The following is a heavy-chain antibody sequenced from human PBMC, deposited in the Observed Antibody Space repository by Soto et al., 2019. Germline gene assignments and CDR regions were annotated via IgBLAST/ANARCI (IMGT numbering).Heavy chain of an antibody. CDR2: IIPILGIA. J-gene: IGHJ1*01. CDR1: GGTFSSYT. Sequence: QVQLVQSGAEVTKPGSSVKVSCKASGGTFSSYTISWVRQAPGQGLEWMGRIIPILGIANYAQKFQGRVTITADKSTSTAYMELSSLRSEDTAVYYCARDSGLNSGWYNQHWGQGTLVTVSS. CDR3: ARDSGLNSGWYNQH. V-gene: IGHV1-69*08. D-gene: IGHD6-19*01.